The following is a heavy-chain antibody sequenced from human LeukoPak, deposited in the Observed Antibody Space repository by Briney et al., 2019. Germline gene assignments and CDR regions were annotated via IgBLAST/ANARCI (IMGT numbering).Heavy chain of an antibody. CDR3: ARDGDDILTGFYDY. CDR1: GFTFSSYE. CDR2: IWYDGSNI. Sequence: GGSLRLSCAASGFTFSSYEMNWVRQAPGKGLEWVAVIWYDGSNIYYADSVKGRFTISRDNSKNTLYLQMNSLRAEDTAVYYCARDGDDILTGFYDYWGQGTLVTVSS. J-gene: IGHJ4*02. V-gene: IGHV3-33*08. D-gene: IGHD3-9*01.